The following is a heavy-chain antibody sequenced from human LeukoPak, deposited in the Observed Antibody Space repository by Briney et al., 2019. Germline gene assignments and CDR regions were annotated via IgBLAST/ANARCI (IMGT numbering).Heavy chain of an antibody. J-gene: IGHJ5*02. CDR1: GGSISSGGYY. CDR3: ARAGSRPFDP. CDR2: IYYSGST. V-gene: IGHV4-31*03. D-gene: IGHD2-15*01. Sequence: SETLSLTCTVSGGSISSGGYYWSWIRQHPGKGLEWIGYIYYSGSTYYNPSLKSRVTISVDTSKNQFSLKLSSVTAADTAVYYCARAGSRPFDPWGQGTLVTVSS.